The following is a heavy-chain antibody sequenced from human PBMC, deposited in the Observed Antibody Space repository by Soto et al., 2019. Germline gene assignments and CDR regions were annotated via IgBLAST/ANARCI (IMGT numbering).Heavy chain of an antibody. V-gene: IGHV3-74*01. J-gene: IGHJ4*02. Sequence: VQLVESGGGLVQPGGSLRLSCAASGFTFSSYWRHWVRQVPGKGLVWVSRINSDGSSTNYADSVKGRFTISRDNAKNTLYLQMNSLRAEDTAVYYCAIVYCGGDCSPFDYWGQGTLVTVSS. CDR1: GFTFSSYW. D-gene: IGHD2-21*02. CDR3: AIVYCGGDCSPFDY. CDR2: INSDGSST.